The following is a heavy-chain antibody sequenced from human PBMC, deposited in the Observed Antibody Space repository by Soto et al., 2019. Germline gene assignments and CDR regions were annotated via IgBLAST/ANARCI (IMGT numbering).Heavy chain of an antibody. CDR1: GYTFTDYW. CDR3: VRPNFGALTHFDF. Sequence: GESLKISCKGSGYTFTDYWIGWVRQTPGKGLEWMGIIFPGDSDTRYNPSFEGQVTVSADESISTAYLQWNTLKASDTAMYYCVRPNFGALTHFDFWGQGTLVTVSS. D-gene: IGHD3-16*01. V-gene: IGHV5-51*01. CDR2: IFPGDSDT. J-gene: IGHJ4*02.